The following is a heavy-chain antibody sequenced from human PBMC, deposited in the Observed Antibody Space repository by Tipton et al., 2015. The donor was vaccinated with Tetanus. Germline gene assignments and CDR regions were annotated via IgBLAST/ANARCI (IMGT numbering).Heavy chain of an antibody. V-gene: IGHV5-51*01. Sequence: QLVQSGAEVKKPGESLKISCKGSGYSFTSYWIGWVRQMPGKGLEWMGIIYPGDSDTRYSPSFQGQVTISADKSISTAYLQWSSLKASDTAMYYCARGSVVEGDGYNRRGSAASGFDYWGQGTLVTVSS. CDR1: GYSFTSYW. D-gene: IGHD5-24*01. CDR2: IYPGDSDT. CDR3: ARGSVVEGDGYNRRGSAASGFDY. J-gene: IGHJ4*02.